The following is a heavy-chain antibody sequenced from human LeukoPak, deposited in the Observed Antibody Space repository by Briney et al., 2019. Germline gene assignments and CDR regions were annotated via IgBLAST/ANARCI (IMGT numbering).Heavy chain of an antibody. CDR3: AGTFDSSGYSLDY. D-gene: IGHD3-22*01. CDR2: INPNSGGT. J-gene: IGHJ4*02. CDR1: GYTFTGYY. V-gene: IGHV1-2*04. Sequence: GASVKVSCKASGYTFTGYYMHWVRPAPGQGLEWMGWINPNSGGTNYAQKFQGWVTMTRDTSISTAYMELSRLRSDDTAVYYCAGTFDSSGYSLDYWGQGTLVTVSS.